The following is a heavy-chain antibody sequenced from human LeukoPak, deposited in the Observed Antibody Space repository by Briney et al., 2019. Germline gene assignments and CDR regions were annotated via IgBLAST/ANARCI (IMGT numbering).Heavy chain of an antibody. J-gene: IGHJ6*03. CDR1: GFTFSTYW. CDR2: INSDESRT. V-gene: IGHV3-74*01. Sequence: GGSLRLSCAASGFTFSTYWMHWVRQAPGKGLMWVSRINSDESRTSYADSVKGRFTISRGNAKNTLYLQRNSLRAEDTAVYYCAKRRGLELLYYYYMDVWGKGTTVTVSS. D-gene: IGHD1-7*01. CDR3: AKRRGLELLYYYYMDV.